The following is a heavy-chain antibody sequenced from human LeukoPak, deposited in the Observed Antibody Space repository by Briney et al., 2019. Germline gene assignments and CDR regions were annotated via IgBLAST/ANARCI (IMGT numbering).Heavy chain of an antibody. J-gene: IGHJ5*02. CDR3: ARGVIIRGRLDP. V-gene: IGHV3-7*01. Sequence: GVSLRLSCAASGFIFRNYWMSWVRQAPGKGLEWVANIKEDGSEKYYVESVKGRFTISRDSAKNSLYLQMSSLRAEDTAVYYCARGVIIRGRLDPWGQGTLVTVSS. CDR2: IKEDGSEK. CDR1: GFIFRNYW. D-gene: IGHD3-16*02.